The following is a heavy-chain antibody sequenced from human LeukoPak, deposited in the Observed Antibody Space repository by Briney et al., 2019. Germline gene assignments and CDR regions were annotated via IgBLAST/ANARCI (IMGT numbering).Heavy chain of an antibody. V-gene: IGHV3-7*01. J-gene: IGHJ4*02. Sequence: GGSPRLSCAASGFTFSSYWKSWVRQAPGKGLEWVANIKQDGSEKYYVDSVKGRFTISRDNAKNSLYLQMNSLRAEDTAVYYCARTVGVDYYDSSGYEPWGQGTLVAVSS. CDR1: GFTFSSYW. CDR2: IKQDGSEK. D-gene: IGHD3-22*01. CDR3: ARTVGVDYYDSSGYEP.